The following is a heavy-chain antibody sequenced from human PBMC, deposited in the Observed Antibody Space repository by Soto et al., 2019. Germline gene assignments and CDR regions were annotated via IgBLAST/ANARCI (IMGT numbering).Heavy chain of an antibody. Sequence: GGSLRLSCAASGFTFSDYAMHWVRQAPGKGLEWVAVISYDGGNKYYADSVKGRFTSSRDNSKNTLSLQVNSLRAEDTAVYYCAGSYGDSVYWGQGTLVTVSS. CDR3: AGSYGDSVY. CDR1: GFTFSDYA. V-gene: IGHV3-30-3*01. J-gene: IGHJ4*02. D-gene: IGHD4-17*01. CDR2: ISYDGGNK.